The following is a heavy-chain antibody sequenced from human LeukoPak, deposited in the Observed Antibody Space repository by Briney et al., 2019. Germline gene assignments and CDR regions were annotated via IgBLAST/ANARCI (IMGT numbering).Heavy chain of an antibody. D-gene: IGHD6-19*01. CDR3: AKDQGDSSGWYEY. CDR2: ISYDEIKE. J-gene: IGHJ4*02. V-gene: IGHV3-30*18. Sequence: GGSLRLSCAASGFTFSNYGMHWVRQAPGKGLEWVAVISYDEIKEYYADSVKGRFTISRDNSKNTLYMQMNSLRAEDTAVYYCAKDQGDSSGWYEYWGQGTLVTVSS. CDR1: GFTFSNYG.